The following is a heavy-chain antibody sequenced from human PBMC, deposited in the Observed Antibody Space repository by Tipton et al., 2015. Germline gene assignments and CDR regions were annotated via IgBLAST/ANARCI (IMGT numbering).Heavy chain of an antibody. Sequence: SLRLSCAASGFTFRNYAMSWVRQAPGKGLEWVSIISESGANTYYTDSVKGRFTISRDNSKNTLDLQMNSLRAEDTAIYYCAKEVGSSGDYYDYWGQGTLVTVSS. CDR1: GFTFRNYA. J-gene: IGHJ4*02. CDR2: ISESGANT. CDR3: AKEVGSSGDYYDY. D-gene: IGHD6-13*01. V-gene: IGHV3-23*01.